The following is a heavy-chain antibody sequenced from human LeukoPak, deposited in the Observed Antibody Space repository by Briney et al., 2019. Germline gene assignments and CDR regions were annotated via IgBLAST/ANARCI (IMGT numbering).Heavy chain of an antibody. CDR3: ARDVFDEDSNRFDY. J-gene: IGHJ4*02. V-gene: IGHV3-21*01. CDR2: ISSSSSYI. D-gene: IGHD3-22*01. CDR1: GFTFSGYS. Sequence: GGSLRLSCAASGFTFSGYSMNWVRQAPGKGLEGVSSISSSSSYITYADSVKGRLAISRDHAKNSLYLQMQSLRAAAKAAYYCARDVFDEDSNRFDYWGQGTLVTVSS.